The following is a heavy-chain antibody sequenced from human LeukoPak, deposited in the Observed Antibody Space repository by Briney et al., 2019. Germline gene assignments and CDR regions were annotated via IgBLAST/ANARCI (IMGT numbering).Heavy chain of an antibody. CDR3: ARDQGGLFWLDP. V-gene: IGHV4-59*01. D-gene: IGHD3-16*01. Sequence: PSETLSLTCTVSGGSTSSYYWSWIRQPPGKGLEWIGYIYYSGSTNYNPSLKSRVTISVDTSKNQFSLKLNSVTAADTAVYYCARDQGGLFWLDPWGQGTLVTVSS. CDR1: GGSTSSYY. J-gene: IGHJ5*02. CDR2: IYYSGST.